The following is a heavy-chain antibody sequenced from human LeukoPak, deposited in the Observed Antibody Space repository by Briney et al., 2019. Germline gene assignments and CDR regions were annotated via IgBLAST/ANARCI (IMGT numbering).Heavy chain of an antibody. CDR2: ITDSSSDI. V-gene: IGHV3-21*01. CDR1: GFTFSTYN. CDR3: ARDSNRYYYYYMDV. Sequence: GGSLRLSCAASGFTFSTYNMNWVRQAPGKGLEWVSSITDSSSDIYYADSVKGRFTISRDNAKNSLYLQMNSLRAEDTAVYYCARDSNRYYYYYMDVWGKGATVTVSS. J-gene: IGHJ6*03. D-gene: IGHD2-8*01.